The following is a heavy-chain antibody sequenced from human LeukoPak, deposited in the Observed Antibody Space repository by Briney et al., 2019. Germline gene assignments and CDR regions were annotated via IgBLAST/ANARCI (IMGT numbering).Heavy chain of an antibody. J-gene: IGHJ6*03. CDR3: ASVRSETDYYYYYMDV. Sequence: SETLSLTCTVSGGSISSGGYYWSWICQHPGKGLEWIGYIYYSGSTYYNPSLKSRVTISVDTSKNQFSLKLSSVTAADTAVYYCASVRSETDYYYYYMDVWGKGTTVTVSS. CDR2: IYYSGST. CDR1: GGSISSGGYY. D-gene: IGHD3-10*01. V-gene: IGHV4-31*03.